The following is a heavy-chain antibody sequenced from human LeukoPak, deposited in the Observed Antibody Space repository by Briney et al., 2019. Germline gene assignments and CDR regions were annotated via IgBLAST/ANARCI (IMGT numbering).Heavy chain of an antibody. Sequence: SETLSLTCTVSGGSISSYYWSWIRQPAGKGLEWIGRIYTSGSTNYNPSLKSRVTMSVDTSKNQFSLKLSSVTAADTAVYYCARETHSGRYSLDNWFDPWGQGTLVTVSS. CDR3: ARETHSGRYSLDNWFDP. J-gene: IGHJ5*02. CDR1: GGSISSYY. V-gene: IGHV4-4*07. D-gene: IGHD1-26*01. CDR2: IYTSGST.